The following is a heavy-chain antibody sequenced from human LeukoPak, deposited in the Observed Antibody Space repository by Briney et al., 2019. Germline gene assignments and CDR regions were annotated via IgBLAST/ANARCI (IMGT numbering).Heavy chain of an antibody. CDR2: INPHTGGT. V-gene: IGHV1-2*02. J-gene: IGHJ4*02. Sequence: ASVKVPCKASGYTFTGYYMHWVRQAPGQGLEWMGWINPHTGGTNYAQKFQGRVTMTRDTSISTAYMELGGLTSDDTAVYYCARPYCSGGSCHDYFDYWGQGTLVTVSS. CDR3: ARPYCSGGSCHDYFDY. D-gene: IGHD2-15*01. CDR1: GYTFTGYY.